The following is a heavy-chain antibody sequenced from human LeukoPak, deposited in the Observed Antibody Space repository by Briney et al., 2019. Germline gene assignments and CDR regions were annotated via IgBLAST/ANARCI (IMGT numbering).Heavy chain of an antibody. CDR2: INHSGST. J-gene: IGHJ4*02. CDR1: GGSFSGYY. D-gene: IGHD2-2*01. V-gene: IGHV4-34*01. CDR3: ARGFLVPAAGPFDY. Sequence: PSETLSLTCAVYGGSFSGYYWSSIRQPPGKGLEWIGEINHSGSTNYKPSLKSRVTISVDTSKNQFSLKLSSVTAADTAVYYCARGFLVPAAGPFDYWGQGTLVTVSS.